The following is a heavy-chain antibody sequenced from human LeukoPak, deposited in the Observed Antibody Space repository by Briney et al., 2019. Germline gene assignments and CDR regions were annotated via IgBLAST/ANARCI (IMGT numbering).Heavy chain of an antibody. V-gene: IGHV2-5*01. J-gene: IGHJ4*02. CDR3: AHSPLTVPHYYDSSGYYTPFDY. D-gene: IGHD3-22*01. CDR2: IYWNDDK. Sequence: SGPTLVNPTQTLTLTCTFSGFSLSTSGVGVGWIRQPPGKALEWLALIYWNDDKRYSPSLKSRLTITKDTSKNQVALTMTNMDPVDTATYYCAHSPLTVPHYYDSSGYYTPFDYWGQGTLVTVSS. CDR1: GFSLSTSGVG.